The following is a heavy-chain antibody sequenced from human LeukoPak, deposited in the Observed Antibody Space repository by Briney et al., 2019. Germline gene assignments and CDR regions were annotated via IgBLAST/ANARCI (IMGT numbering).Heavy chain of an antibody. CDR1: GYTFTSDY. CDR2: INPSGGST. CDR3: ARTIIEYSRAFFDY. V-gene: IGHV1-46*01. J-gene: IGHJ4*02. Sequence: ASLTLFNNASGYTFTSDYMHFARQAPAQGIKWMGIINPSGGSTSYAQKFQGRVTMTRDTSTSTVYMELSSLRSEDTAVYYCARTIIEYSRAFFDYWGQGILVSV. D-gene: IGHD6-6*01.